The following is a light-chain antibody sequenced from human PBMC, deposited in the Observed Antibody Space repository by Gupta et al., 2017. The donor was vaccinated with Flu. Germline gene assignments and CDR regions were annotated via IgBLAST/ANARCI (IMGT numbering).Light chain of an antibody. CDR2: AAS. J-gene: IGKJ4*01. CDR1: QGISTW. CDR3: QQYNSYPVT. Sequence: DIQMTQSPSSLSASVGDRVTITCRASQGISTWLAWYQLKPGKAPRSLIYAASYLRSGVPSRFSGSGSGTDFTLTISSLQPEDFASYSCQQYNSYPVTFGGGTKVEIK. V-gene: IGKV1D-16*01.